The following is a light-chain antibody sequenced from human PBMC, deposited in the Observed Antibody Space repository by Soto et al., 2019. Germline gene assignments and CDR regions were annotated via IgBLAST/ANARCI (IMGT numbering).Light chain of an antibody. Sequence: DIQMTQSPSSLSASVGDRVTITCQASQNINNYLNWYQQKPGRAPKILIYDASNLEAGVPSRFRGSGSGTDFTFTICRMKPEDIATYYCQQYENIPTFSQGTRLEIK. CDR3: QQYENIPT. V-gene: IGKV1-33*01. CDR2: DAS. CDR1: QNINNY. J-gene: IGKJ5*01.